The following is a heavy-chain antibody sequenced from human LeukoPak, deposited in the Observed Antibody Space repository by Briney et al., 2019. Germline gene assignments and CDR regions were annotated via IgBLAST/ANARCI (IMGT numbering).Heavy chain of an antibody. CDR2: INTKTGNP. CDR1: GYTFTNYD. V-gene: IGHV7-4-1*02. D-gene: IGHD3-3*01. Sequence: GASVKVSCKASGYTFTNYDMNWVRQAPGQGLEWMGWINTKTGNPTYAQGFTRRFVFSLDTSVSTAFLQISSLKAEDTAVYYCARRSGHLFFDFDYWGQGTLVTVSS. J-gene: IGHJ4*02. CDR3: ARRSGHLFFDFDY.